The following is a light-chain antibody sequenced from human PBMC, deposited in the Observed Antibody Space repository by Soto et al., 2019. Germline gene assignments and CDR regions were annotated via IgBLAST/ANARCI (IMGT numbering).Light chain of an antibody. Sequence: DIPMTQSPSTLSASVGDTVTITCGASQSIDTWLAWHQQKPGRAPKLLISKASILESGVPSRFSGSGSGTEFTLTISSLQPDDFATYYCQQYHRSSITFGQGTRLEIK. CDR3: QQYHRSSIT. CDR2: KAS. CDR1: QSIDTW. V-gene: IGKV1-5*03. J-gene: IGKJ5*01.